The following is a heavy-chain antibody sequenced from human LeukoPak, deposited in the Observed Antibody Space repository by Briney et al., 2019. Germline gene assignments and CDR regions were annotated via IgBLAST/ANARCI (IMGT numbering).Heavy chain of an antibody. CDR3: AGVFSGRRPFEL. V-gene: IGHV4-59*03. D-gene: IGHD3-10*01. CDR2: IYYRGTT. J-gene: IGHJ4*02. Sequence: SETLSLTCTVSGGSIDDYYWNWLRQPPGKGLEWIGFIYYRGTTNNNPSLKSRVTTSIDTSKKQFSLNLSSVTAADTAIYYCAGVFSGRRPFELWGQGILVTVSS. CDR1: GGSIDDYY.